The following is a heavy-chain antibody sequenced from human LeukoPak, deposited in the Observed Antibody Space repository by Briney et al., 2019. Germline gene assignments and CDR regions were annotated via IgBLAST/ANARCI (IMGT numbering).Heavy chain of an antibody. J-gene: IGHJ4*02. CDR1: GGSISSGGYY. CDR2: IYYSGST. Sequence: SETLSLTCTVSGGSISSGGYYWSWIRQHPGKGLEWIGYIYYSGSTYYNPPLKSRVTISVDTSKNQFSLKLSSVTAADTAVYYCARGSRRDYFDYWGQGTLVTVSS. V-gene: IGHV4-31*03. CDR3: ARGSRRDYFDY.